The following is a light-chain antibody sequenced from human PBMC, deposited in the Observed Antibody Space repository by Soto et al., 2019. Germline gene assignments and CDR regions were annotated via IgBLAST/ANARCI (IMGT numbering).Light chain of an antibody. CDR1: QSVGTY. Sequence: IVLTQSPATLSLSPGERATLSCRASQSVGTYLAWYQQKPGQAPRLLIFETFRRATGVPVRFRGSGSGTDFTLTISRLEPEDFAVYYCHQRSDWPPGTFGPGTKVDI. J-gene: IGKJ3*01. V-gene: IGKV3-11*01. CDR2: ETF. CDR3: HQRSDWPPGT.